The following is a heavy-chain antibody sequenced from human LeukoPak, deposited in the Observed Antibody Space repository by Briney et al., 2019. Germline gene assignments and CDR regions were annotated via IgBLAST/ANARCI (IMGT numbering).Heavy chain of an antibody. Sequence: PSETLSLTCTASGGSISSYYWSWIRQPPGKGLEWIGYIYYSGSTNYNPSLKSRVTISEDTSKNQFSLKLSSVTAADTAVYYCARGAGIVGATDLVDVWGKGTTVTVSS. V-gene: IGHV4-59*01. CDR1: GGSISSYY. CDR3: ARGAGIVGATDLVDV. D-gene: IGHD1-26*01. CDR2: IYYSGST. J-gene: IGHJ6*04.